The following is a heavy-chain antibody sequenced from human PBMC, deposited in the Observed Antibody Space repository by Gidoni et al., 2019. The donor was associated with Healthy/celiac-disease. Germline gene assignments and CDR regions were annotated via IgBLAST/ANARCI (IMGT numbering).Heavy chain of an antibody. Sequence: QVQLVQSGAEVKKPGASVKVSCKASGYTFTSYDINWVRQATGQGLEWMGWMNPNSGNTGYAQKFQGRVTMTRNTSISTAYMELSSLRSEDTAVYYCARGLPPWFGELLWARGYYYYGMDVWGQGTTVTVSS. CDR1: GYTFTSYD. D-gene: IGHD3-10*01. CDR2: MNPNSGNT. CDR3: ARGLPPWFGELLWARGYYYYGMDV. V-gene: IGHV1-8*01. J-gene: IGHJ6*01.